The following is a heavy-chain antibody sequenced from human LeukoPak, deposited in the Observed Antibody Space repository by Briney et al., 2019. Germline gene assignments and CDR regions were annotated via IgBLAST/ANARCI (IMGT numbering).Heavy chain of an antibody. CDR1: GGTFSSYA. D-gene: IGHD2-2*01. V-gene: IGHV1-69*04. CDR3: ARGYCSSTSCYSDYYYYYGMDV. CDR2: IIPILGIA. Sequence: GASVKVSCKASGGTFSSYAISWVRQAPGQGLEWMGRIIPILGIANYAQKFQGRVTITADKSTSTAYMELSSLRSEDTAVYYCARGYCSSTSCYSDYYYYYGMDVWGQGTTVTVSS. J-gene: IGHJ6*02.